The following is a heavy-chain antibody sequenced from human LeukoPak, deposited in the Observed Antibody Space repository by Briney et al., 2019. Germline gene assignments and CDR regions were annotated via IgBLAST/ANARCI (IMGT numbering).Heavy chain of an antibody. D-gene: IGHD4-17*01. CDR3: ARGGYGDYGYYYYYYYMDV. Sequence: SETLSLTCTVSGYSISSGYYWSWIRQPAGKGLEWIGRIYTSGSTNYNPSLKSRVTISVDTSKNQFSLKLSSVTAADTAVYYCARGGYGDYGYYYYYYYMDVWGKGTTVIISS. CDR2: IYTSGST. CDR1: GYSISSGYY. V-gene: IGHV4-61*02. J-gene: IGHJ6*03.